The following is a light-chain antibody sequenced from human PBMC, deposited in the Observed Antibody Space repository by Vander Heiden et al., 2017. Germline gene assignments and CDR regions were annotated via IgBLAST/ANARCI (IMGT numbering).Light chain of an antibody. Sequence: DIVMTQSPDSLAASLGERATINCKSSQSVLYSSNNKNYLTWYQQKPGQPPKLLIYWASTRESGVPDRFSGSGSGTDFTLTISSLHAEDVAVYYCQQDYSTPYTFGQGTKVEIK. J-gene: IGKJ2*01. CDR3: QQDYSTPYT. CDR1: QSVLYSSNNKNY. V-gene: IGKV4-1*01. CDR2: WAS.